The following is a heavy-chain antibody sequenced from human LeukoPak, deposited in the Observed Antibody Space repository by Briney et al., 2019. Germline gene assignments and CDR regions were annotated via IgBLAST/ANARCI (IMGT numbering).Heavy chain of an antibody. J-gene: IGHJ4*02. V-gene: IGHV3-23*01. CDR1: GFTFSSYA. Sequence: PGGSLRLSCAAFGFTFSSYAMSWVRQAPGKGLEWVSAISGSGGGTYYADSVKGRFTISRDNSKNTLYLQMNSLRAEDTAVYYCAKGYSGYASGFDYWGQGTLVTVSS. D-gene: IGHD5-12*01. CDR3: AKGYSGYASGFDY. CDR2: ISGSGGGT.